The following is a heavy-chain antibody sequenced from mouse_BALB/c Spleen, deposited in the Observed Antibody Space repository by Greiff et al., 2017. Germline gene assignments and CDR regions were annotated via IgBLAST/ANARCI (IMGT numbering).Heavy chain of an antibody. Sequence: EVQRVESGGGLVKPGGSLKLSCAASGFTFSSYAMSWVRQTPEKRLEWVASISSGGSTYYPDSVKGRFTISRDNARNILYLQMSSLRSEDTAMYYCARGGGMITPYYYAMDYWGQGTSVTVSS. CDR2: ISSGGST. J-gene: IGHJ4*01. D-gene: IGHD2-4*01. CDR3: ARGGGMITPYYYAMDY. CDR1: GFTFSSYA. V-gene: IGHV5-6-5*01.